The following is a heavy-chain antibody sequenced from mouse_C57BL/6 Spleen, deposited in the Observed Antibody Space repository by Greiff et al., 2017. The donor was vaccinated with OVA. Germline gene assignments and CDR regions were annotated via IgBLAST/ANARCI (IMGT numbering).Heavy chain of an antibody. V-gene: IGHV1-64*01. CDR3: ARRGYDYDEAMDY. CDR1: GYTFTSYW. J-gene: IGHJ4*01. D-gene: IGHD2-4*01. CDR2: IHPNSGST. Sequence: QVQLQQSGAELVKPGASVKLSCKASGYTFTSYWMHWVKQRPGQGLEWIGMIHPNSGSTNYNEKFKSKATLTVDKSSSTAYMQLSSLTSEDSAVYYCARRGYDYDEAMDYWGQGTSVTVSS.